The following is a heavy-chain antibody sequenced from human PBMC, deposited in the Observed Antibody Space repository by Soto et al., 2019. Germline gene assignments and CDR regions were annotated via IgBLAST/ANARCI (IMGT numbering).Heavy chain of an antibody. V-gene: IGHV1-18*01. D-gene: IGHD4-17*01. CDR3: AREEDDGDSDGGGWFDP. Sequence: QVQLVQSGAEVKKPGASVKVSCKASGYTFTSYGISWVRQTPGQGLEWMGWISAYNGNTNYAQKLQGRVTMTTDTSTSTAYMELRSLRSDDTAVYYCAREEDDGDSDGGGWFDPWGQGTLVTVSS. CDR2: ISAYNGNT. J-gene: IGHJ5*02. CDR1: GYTFTSYG.